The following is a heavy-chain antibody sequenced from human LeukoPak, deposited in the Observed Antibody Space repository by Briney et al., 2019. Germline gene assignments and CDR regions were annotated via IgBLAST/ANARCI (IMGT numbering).Heavy chain of an antibody. CDR1: GYTFTGYY. J-gene: IGHJ4*02. D-gene: IGHD3-9*01. CDR3: ARDISYDILTGYYHY. V-gene: IGHV1-2*06. Sequence: ASVKVSCKASGYTFTGYYMHWVRQAPGQGLEWMGRINPNSGGTNYAQKVQGRVTMTRDTSISTAYMELSRLRSDDTAVYYCARDISYDILTGYYHYWGQGTLVTVSS. CDR2: INPNSGGT.